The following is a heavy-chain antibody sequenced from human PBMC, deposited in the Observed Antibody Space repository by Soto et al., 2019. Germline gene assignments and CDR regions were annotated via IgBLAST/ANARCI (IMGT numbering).Heavy chain of an antibody. CDR1: GFTFSSYG. V-gene: IGHV3-33*01. CDR2: IWYDGSNK. J-gene: IGHJ4*02. CDR3: ARGMRQSTYDYIWGSYLGDY. Sequence: QVQLVESGGGVVQPGRSLRLSCAASGFTFSSYGMHWVRQAPGKGLEWVAVIWYDGSNKYYADSVKGRFTISRDNSKNTLYLQMNSLRAEDTAVYYCARGMRQSTYDYIWGSYLGDYWGQGTLVTVSS. D-gene: IGHD3-16*02.